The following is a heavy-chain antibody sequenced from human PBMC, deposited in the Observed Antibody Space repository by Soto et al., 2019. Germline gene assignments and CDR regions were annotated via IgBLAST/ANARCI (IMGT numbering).Heavy chain of an antibody. Sequence: QVQLVQSGAEVKKPGASVKVSCKASGXXXTSXXXXXXXQXPGXXLEWMGIINPSGGSTSYAQKFQGRXXMTRXXXXSTXYXEXXXXXXXXXXVYYCASRAXSGSYLDYWGQGTLVTVSS. CDR2: INPSGGST. CDR3: ASRAXSGSYLDY. D-gene: IGHD3-10*01. J-gene: IGHJ4*02. V-gene: IGHV1-46*01. CDR1: GXXXTSXX.